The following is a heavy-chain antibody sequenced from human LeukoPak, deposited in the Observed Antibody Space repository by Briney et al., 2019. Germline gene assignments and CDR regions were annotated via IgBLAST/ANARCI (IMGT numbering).Heavy chain of an antibody. CDR1: GFTFSSYG. V-gene: IGHV3-33*01. Sequence: GGSLRLSCAASGFTFSSYGMHWVRQAPGKGLEWVAVIWYDGSNKYYADSVKGRFTISSDNSKNTLYLQMNSLRAEDTAVYYCARSYCSGGSCYFTYYYYYGMDVWGKGTTVTVSS. CDR3: ARSYCSGGSCYFTYYYYYGMDV. J-gene: IGHJ6*04. CDR2: IWYDGSNK. D-gene: IGHD2-15*01.